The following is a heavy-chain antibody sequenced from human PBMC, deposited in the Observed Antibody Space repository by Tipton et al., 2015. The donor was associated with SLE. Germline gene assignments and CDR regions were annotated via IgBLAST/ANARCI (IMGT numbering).Heavy chain of an antibody. V-gene: IGHV4-39*01. CDR1: GGSVNSGSYY. CDR2: IYYSGST. J-gene: IGHJ6*02. D-gene: IGHD2-15*01. Sequence: TLSLTCTVSGGSVNSGSYYWSWVRQPPGKGLEWIGYIYYSGSTYYNPSLKSRVTIFGDTSKKQFSRRLSSVTAADTAVYYCARLGSDGMDVWGRGTTVTVSS. CDR3: ARLGSDGMDV.